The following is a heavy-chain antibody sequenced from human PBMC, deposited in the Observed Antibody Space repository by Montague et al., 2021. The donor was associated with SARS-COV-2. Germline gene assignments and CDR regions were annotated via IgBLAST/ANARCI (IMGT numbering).Heavy chain of an antibody. V-gene: IGHV3-30*04. D-gene: IGHD6-25*01. CDR2: ISYDGSNK. CDR1: GFTFSSYA. J-gene: IGHJ6*02. CDR3: ATTQRPFTNYYYYYGMDV. Sequence: YLSLSFSASGFTFSSYAMHWVRQAPGKGLEWVAVISYDGSNKYYADSVKGRFTISRDNSKNTLYLQMNSLKAEDTAVYYCATTQRPFTNYYYYYGMDVWGQGTTVTVSS.